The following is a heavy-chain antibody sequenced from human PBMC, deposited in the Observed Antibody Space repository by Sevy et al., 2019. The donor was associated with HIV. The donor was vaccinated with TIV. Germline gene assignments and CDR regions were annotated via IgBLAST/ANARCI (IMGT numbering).Heavy chain of an antibody. CDR3: ARDLEFYDYGDYGPAFMPDY. V-gene: IGHV3-33*01. D-gene: IGHD4-17*01. J-gene: IGHJ4*02. CDR2: IWFDGSNT. CDR1: GFTFSTYG. Sequence: GGSLRLSCAASGFTFSTYGMHWVRQAPGKGLEWVEVIWFDGSNTYYADSVKGRFTISRDIAKNTLHLQMNSLRVEDTAVYYCARDLEFYDYGDYGPAFMPDYWGQGTLVTVSS.